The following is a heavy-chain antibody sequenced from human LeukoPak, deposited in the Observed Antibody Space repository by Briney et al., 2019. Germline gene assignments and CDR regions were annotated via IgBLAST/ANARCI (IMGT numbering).Heavy chain of an antibody. Sequence: SETLSLTCSVSGGSISGHYWTWIRRPPGKGLEWIGYIYYSGSTNYNPSLKSRVTISVDTSKNQFSLKLRSVTAADTAVYYCARHDSSGYYYVYWGQGTLVTVSS. J-gene: IGHJ4*02. CDR2: IYYSGST. V-gene: IGHV4-59*08. CDR3: ARHDSSGYYYVY. D-gene: IGHD3-22*01. CDR1: GGSISGHY.